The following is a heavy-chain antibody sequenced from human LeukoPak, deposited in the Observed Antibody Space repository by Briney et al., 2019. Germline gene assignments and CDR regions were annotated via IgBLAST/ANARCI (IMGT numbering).Heavy chain of an antibody. CDR2: INPNSGGT. V-gene: IGHV1-2*02. J-gene: IGHJ3*02. CDR3: ARAPPQAPYNWNGVAFDI. D-gene: IGHD1-20*01. CDR1: GYTFTGYY. Sequence: ASVKVSCKASGYTFTGYYMHWVRQAPGQGLEWMGWINPNSGGTNYAQKFQGRVTMTRDTSISTAYMELSRLRSDDTAVYYCARAPPQAPYNWNGVAFDIWGQGTMVTVSS.